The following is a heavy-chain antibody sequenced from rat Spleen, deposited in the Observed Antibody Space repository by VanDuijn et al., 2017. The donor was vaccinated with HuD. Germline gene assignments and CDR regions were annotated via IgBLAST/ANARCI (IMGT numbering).Heavy chain of an antibody. V-gene: IGHV5-29*01. J-gene: IGHJ2*01. CDR3: ARQGIGTTLDY. CDR1: GFTFSNYG. CDR2: ISYDGSGT. Sequence: EVQLVEPGGGLVQPGGSRKLSCAASGFTFSNYGMAWVRQAPTQGLEWVATISYDGSGTYYLDSVKGRFTNSRDNAKSILYLQMDSLRSEDTATYYCARQGIGTTLDYWGQGVMVTVSS. D-gene: IGHD1-5*01.